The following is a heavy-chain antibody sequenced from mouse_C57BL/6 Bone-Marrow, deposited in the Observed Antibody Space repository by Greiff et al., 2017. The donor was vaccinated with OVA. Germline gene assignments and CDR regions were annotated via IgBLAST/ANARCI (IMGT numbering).Heavy chain of an antibody. CDR3: ARHCSYAGYAMDY. D-gene: IGHD1-1*01. J-gene: IGHJ4*01. V-gene: IGHV5-17*01. CDR1: GFTFSDYG. CDR2: ISSGSSTF. Sequence: EVMLVESGGGLVKPGGSLKLSCAASGFTFSDYGMHWVRQAPEKGLEWVAYISSGSSTFYYADTVKGRFTISRDKAKDNLFLQMPRQSAKDTAMDSGARHCSYAGYAMDYWGQGTSVTVSA.